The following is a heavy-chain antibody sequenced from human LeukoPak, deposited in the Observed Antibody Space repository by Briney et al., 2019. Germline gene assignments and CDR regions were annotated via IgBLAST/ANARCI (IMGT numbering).Heavy chain of an antibody. J-gene: IGHJ4*02. D-gene: IGHD5-12*01. V-gene: IGHV4-34*01. CDR3: ARAHYRGYGGSDY. CDR2: INHSGST. CDR1: GGSFSGYS. Sequence: SETLSLTCAVYGGSFSGYSWSWIRQPPGKGLEWIGEINHSGSTYYNPSLKSRVTISVDMSKNQFSLKLTSVTAADTAAYYCARAHYRGYGGSDYWGQGTLVTVSS.